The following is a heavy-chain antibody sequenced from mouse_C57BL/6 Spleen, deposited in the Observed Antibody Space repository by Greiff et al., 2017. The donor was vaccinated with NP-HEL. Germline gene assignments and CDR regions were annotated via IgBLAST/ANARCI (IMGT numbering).Heavy chain of an antibody. Sequence: QVQLQQPGAELVRPGTSVKLSCKASGYTFTSYWMHWVKQRPGQGLEWIGVIDPSDSYTNYNQKFKGKATLTVDTSSSTAYMQLSSLTSEDSAVYYCASLSRTTVVAYWYFDVWGTGTTVTVSS. CDR3: ASLSRTTVVAYWYFDV. J-gene: IGHJ1*03. CDR1: GYTFTSYW. D-gene: IGHD1-1*01. V-gene: IGHV1-59*01. CDR2: IDPSDSYT.